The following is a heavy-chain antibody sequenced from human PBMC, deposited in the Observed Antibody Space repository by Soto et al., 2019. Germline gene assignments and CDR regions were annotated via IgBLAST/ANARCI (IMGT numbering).Heavy chain of an antibody. V-gene: IGHV1-58*01. Sequence: GASVKVSCKASGFTFTSSAVQWVRQARGQRPEWIGWIVVGSGNTNYAQKFQERVTITRDMSTSTAYMELSSLRSEDTAVYYCAADGGTAAGLYYYYYYGMDVWGQGTTVTVSS. J-gene: IGHJ6*02. CDR1: GFTFTSSA. D-gene: IGHD6-13*01. CDR2: IVVGSGNT. CDR3: AADGGTAAGLYYYYYYGMDV.